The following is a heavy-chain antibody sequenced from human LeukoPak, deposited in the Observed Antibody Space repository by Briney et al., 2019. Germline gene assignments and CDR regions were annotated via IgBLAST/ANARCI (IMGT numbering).Heavy chain of an antibody. CDR1: GFTFSSYA. J-gene: IGHJ4*02. D-gene: IGHD3-10*01. Sequence: PGGSLGLSCSASGFTFSSYAMHWVRQAPGKGLEYVSAISSNGGSTYYADSVKGRFTISRDNSKNTLYLQMSSLRAEDTAVYYCVPVYYGSGSYPHWGQGTLVTVSS. CDR2: ISSNGGST. V-gene: IGHV3-64D*06. CDR3: VPVYYGSGSYPH.